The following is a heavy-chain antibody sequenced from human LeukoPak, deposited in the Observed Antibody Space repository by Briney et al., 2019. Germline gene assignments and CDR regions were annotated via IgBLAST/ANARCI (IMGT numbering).Heavy chain of an antibody. CDR3: ARVGVLSSSWLLY. CDR1: GFTFSSYE. CDR2: ISRSAITI. D-gene: IGHD6-13*01. V-gene: IGHV3-48*03. J-gene: IGHJ4*02. Sequence: GGSLRLSCAASGFTFSSYETNWVRQAPGKGLEWVSTISRSAITIYYADSVKGRFTISRDNAKNSLYLQMNSLRAEDTAVYYCARVGVLSSSWLLYWGQGTLVTVSS.